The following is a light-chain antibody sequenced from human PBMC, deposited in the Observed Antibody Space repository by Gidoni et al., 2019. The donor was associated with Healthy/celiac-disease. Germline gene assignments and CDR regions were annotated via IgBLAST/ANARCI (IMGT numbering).Light chain of an antibody. CDR1: SLRSYY. CDR3: NSRDSSGNHPHVV. V-gene: IGLV3-19*01. J-gene: IGLJ2*01. CDR2: GRN. Sequence: SSELTQDPAVSVALGQTVRITCQGDSLRSYYASWYQQKPGQATLLVIYGRNNRPSGIPDRFSGSSSGNTASLTITGAQAEDEADYYCNSRDSSGNHPHVVFGGGTKLTVL.